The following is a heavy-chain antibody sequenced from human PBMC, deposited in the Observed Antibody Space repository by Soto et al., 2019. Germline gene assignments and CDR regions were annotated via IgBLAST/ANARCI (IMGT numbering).Heavy chain of an antibody. D-gene: IGHD5-12*01. Sequence: ASVKVSCKASGGTFSSYAISWVRQAPGQGLEWMGWINPNSGGTNYAQKFQGWVTMTRDTSISTAYMELSRLRSDDTAVYYCARGLYSGYDSAADYWGQGTLVTVSS. J-gene: IGHJ4*02. CDR1: GGTFSSYA. V-gene: IGHV1-2*04. CDR2: INPNSGGT. CDR3: ARGLYSGYDSAADY.